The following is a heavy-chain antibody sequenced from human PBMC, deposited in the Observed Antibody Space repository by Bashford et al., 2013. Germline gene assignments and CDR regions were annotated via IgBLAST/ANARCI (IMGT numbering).Heavy chain of an antibody. CDR3: ARENSSGGFDHYYGLDV. CDR1: EYTFTAYY. V-gene: IGHV1-2*02. Sequence: ASVKVSCKAPEYTFTAYYMHWVRQAPGQGLEWMGWINPNNGGTKYAQKFQGRVTMTSDTSISTVYMELSSMTLDDTAVYFCARENSSGGFDHYYGLDVWGQGTTVTVSS. J-gene: IGHJ6*02. D-gene: IGHD6-25*01. CDR2: INPNNGGT.